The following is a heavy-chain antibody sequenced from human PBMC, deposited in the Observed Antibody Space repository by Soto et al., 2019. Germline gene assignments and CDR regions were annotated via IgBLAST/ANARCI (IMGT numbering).Heavy chain of an antibody. V-gene: IGHV3-30*18. J-gene: IGHJ4*02. Sequence: QVQLVESGGGVVQPGRSLRLSCAASGFTFSSYGMHWVRQAPGKGLEWVAVISYDGSNKYYADSVKGRFTISRDNSKNTLYLQMNSLRAEDTAVYYCAKDIVATTEWGYWGQGTLVTVSS. CDR2: ISYDGSNK. CDR3: AKDIVATTEWGY. D-gene: IGHD5-12*01. CDR1: GFTFSSYG.